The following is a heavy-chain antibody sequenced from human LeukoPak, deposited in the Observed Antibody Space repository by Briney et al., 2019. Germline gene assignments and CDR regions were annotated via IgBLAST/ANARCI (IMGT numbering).Heavy chain of an antibody. CDR3: ARGHRYYYDSSGYYYDY. CDR2: INPSGGST. D-gene: IGHD3-22*01. Sequence: ASVKVSCEASGYTFTSYYMHWVRQAPGQGLEWMGIINPSGGSTSYAQKFQGRVTMTRNTSISTAYMELSSLRSEDTAVYYCARGHRYYYDSSGYYYDYWGQGTLVTVSS. J-gene: IGHJ4*02. V-gene: IGHV1-46*01. CDR1: GYTFTSYY.